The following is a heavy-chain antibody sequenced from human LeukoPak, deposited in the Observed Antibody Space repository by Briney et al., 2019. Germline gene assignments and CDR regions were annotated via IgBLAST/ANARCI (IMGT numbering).Heavy chain of an antibody. Sequence: GGSLRLSCAASGFLFRGYVMTWIRQAPGQGLQWVSTINGGGDSTYYADSVKGRFTISRDNSKNTLYLQMNSLRAEDTAVYYCAKVRSSGWYQGYFDYWGQGTLVTVSS. D-gene: IGHD6-19*01. J-gene: IGHJ4*02. V-gene: IGHV3-23*01. CDR2: INGGGDST. CDR1: GFLFRGYV. CDR3: AKVRSSGWYQGYFDY.